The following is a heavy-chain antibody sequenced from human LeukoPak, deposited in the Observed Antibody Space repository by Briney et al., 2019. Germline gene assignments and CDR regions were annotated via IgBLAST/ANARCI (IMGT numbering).Heavy chain of an antibody. CDR3: AKEEPERLGYDFWSGQFFY. J-gene: IGHJ4*02. CDR1: GFTFSSYA. CDR2: ISSNGGTT. Sequence: GGSLRLSCAASGFTFSSYAMHWVRQAPGKGLEYVSAISSNGGTTYYAKSVKGRFTISRDNSKNTLYLQMGSLRAEDMAVYYCAKEEPERLGYDFWSGQFFYWGQGTLVTVSS. V-gene: IGHV3-64*01. D-gene: IGHD3-3*01.